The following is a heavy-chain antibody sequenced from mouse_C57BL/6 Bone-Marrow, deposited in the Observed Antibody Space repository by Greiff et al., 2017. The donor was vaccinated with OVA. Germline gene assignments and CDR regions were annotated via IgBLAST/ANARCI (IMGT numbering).Heavy chain of an antibody. CDR1: GYTFTDYE. CDR3: TCGYSNYYAMDY. V-gene: IGHV1-15*01. Sequence: QVQLQQSGAELVRPGASVTLSCKASGYTFTDYEMHWVKQTPGHGLEWIGAIDPETGGTAYNQKFKGKAILTADTSSSTAYMELRSLTSEDSAVYYGTCGYSNYYAMDYWGQGTSVTVSS. D-gene: IGHD2-5*01. J-gene: IGHJ4*01. CDR2: IDPETGGT.